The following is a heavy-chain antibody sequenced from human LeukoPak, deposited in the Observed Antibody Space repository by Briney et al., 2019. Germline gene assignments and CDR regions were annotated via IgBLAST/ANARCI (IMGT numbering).Heavy chain of an antibody. V-gene: IGHV4-34*01. CDR1: GGSFSGYY. Sequence: SETLSLTCAVYGGSFSGYYWSWIRQPPGKGLEWIGEINRSGSTNYNPSLKSRVTISVDTSKNQFSLKLSSVTAADTAVYYCAREGGSVVVPAAFDYWGQGTLVTVSS. J-gene: IGHJ4*02. CDR3: AREGGSVVVPAAFDY. CDR2: INRSGST. D-gene: IGHD2-2*01.